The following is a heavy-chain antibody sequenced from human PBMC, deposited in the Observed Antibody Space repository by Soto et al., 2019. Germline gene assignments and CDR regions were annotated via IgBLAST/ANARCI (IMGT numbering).Heavy chain of an antibody. CDR3: ARENSAYGDPATSHYYNYMDV. V-gene: IGHV3-74*01. Sequence: EVQLVESGGGLVQPGGSLRLSCAASGFTLGGYWMNWVRQAPGKGLVWVSRISSAGSSTTYVDSVKGRFIFSRDNAKNTLYLQMKGLRAEDTAVYYCARENSAYGDPATSHYYNYMDVWGKGTTVTVSS. D-gene: IGHD4-17*01. J-gene: IGHJ6*03. CDR2: ISSAGSST. CDR1: GFTLGGYW.